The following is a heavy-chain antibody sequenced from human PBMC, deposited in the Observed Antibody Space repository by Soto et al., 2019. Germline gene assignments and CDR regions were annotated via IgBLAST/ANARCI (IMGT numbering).Heavy chain of an antibody. CDR1: GYTFTDYS. CDR3: ARDRNYYDFVI. Sequence: GASVKVSCKASGYTFTDYSLQWVRQAPGQRLEWMGWINPASGKTKYSQKFQGRVTMTRDTSASTAYMELSSLRSDDTAVYYCARDRNYYDFVIWGQGTMVTVS. J-gene: IGHJ3*02. CDR2: INPASGKT. V-gene: IGHV1-3*01. D-gene: IGHD3-10*01.